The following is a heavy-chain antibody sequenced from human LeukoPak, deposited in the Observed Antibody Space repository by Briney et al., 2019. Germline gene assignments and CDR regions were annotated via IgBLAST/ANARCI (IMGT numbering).Heavy chain of an antibody. J-gene: IGHJ4*02. Sequence: SETLSLTCAVYGGSFRGYYWSWIRQPPGKGLEWIGEINHSGSTNYNPSLESRVTIPLDTSKNQFSLKLSSVTAADTAVYYCARGRSASRFVVVPAAKPPHFDYWGQGTLVTVSS. CDR2: INHSGST. CDR3: ARGRSASRFVVVPAAKPPHFDY. D-gene: IGHD2-2*02. CDR1: GGSFRGYY. V-gene: IGHV4-34*01.